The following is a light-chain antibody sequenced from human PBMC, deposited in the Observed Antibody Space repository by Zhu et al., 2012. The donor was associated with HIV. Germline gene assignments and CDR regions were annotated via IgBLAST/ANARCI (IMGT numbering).Light chain of an antibody. CDR1: QSVGTN. Sequence: ETVMTQSPATLSVSPGERSTLSCRASQSVGTNLAWYQQKPGQVPRLPIFRASTRATGIPDRFSGSGSGTDFTLTISSLQSEDFAVYYCQQYNNWPSTFGQGTKVEIK. V-gene: IGKV3D-15*01. CDR2: RAS. CDR3: QQYNNWPST. J-gene: IGKJ1*01.